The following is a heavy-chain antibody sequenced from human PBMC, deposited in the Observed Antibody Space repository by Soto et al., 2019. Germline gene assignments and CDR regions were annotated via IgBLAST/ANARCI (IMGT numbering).Heavy chain of an antibody. D-gene: IGHD1-7*01. CDR1: VSTFSSYA. CDR2: ISYDGSNK. CDR3: ARDRDYITGTAFAFPQSDWFDP. Sequence: PGGSLRLSCAASVSTFSSYATHWVRQAPSKGLEWVAVISYDGSNKYSADSVKGRFTTSRDNSKTALYLQRNSLRAEDTAVYYCARDRDYITGTAFAFPQSDWFDPWGQGTLVTVSS. V-gene: IGHV3-30-3*01. J-gene: IGHJ5*02.